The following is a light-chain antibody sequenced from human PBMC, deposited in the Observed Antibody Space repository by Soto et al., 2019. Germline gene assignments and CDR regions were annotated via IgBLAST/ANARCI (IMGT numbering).Light chain of an antibody. V-gene: IGLV2-23*02. CDR3: CSYAGSSTATVV. Sequence: QSVLTQPASVSGSPGQSITISCTGTSSDVGSYNLVSWYQQHPGKAPKLMIYEVSKRPSGVSNRFSGSKSGNTASLTISGLQAEDESDYYCCSYAGSSTATVVVVGGTKLTVL. J-gene: IGLJ2*01. CDR2: EVS. CDR1: SSDVGSYNL.